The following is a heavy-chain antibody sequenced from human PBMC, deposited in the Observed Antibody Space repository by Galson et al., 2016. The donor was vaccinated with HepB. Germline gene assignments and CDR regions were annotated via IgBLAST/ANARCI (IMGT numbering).Heavy chain of an antibody. J-gene: IGHJ5*02. CDR3: VRQNYYDTSDRAGEWLDP. D-gene: IGHD3-22*01. Sequence: SVKVSCKASGYIFTRYFMHWVRQAPGQGLEWMGIINPSAGSATYAQKFQGRVSMTRDTSTSTVYMEMSSLRSEDTAVYYCVRQNYYDTSDRAGEWLDPWGQGTLVTVSS. CDR1: GYIFTRYF. V-gene: IGHV1-46*01. CDR2: INPSAGSA.